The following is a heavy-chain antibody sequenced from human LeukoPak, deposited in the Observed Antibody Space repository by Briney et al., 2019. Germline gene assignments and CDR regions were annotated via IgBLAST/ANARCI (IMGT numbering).Heavy chain of an antibody. CDR2: ISSSSSYI. Sequence: GGSLRLSCAASGFTFSSYSMNWVRQAPGKGLEWVSSISSSSSYIYYADSVKGRFTISRDNAKNSLYLQMNSLRAEDTAVYYCASSGWYGVADYWGQGTLVTVSS. CDR3: ASSGWYGVADY. V-gene: IGHV3-21*01. D-gene: IGHD6-19*01. CDR1: GFTFSSYS. J-gene: IGHJ4*02.